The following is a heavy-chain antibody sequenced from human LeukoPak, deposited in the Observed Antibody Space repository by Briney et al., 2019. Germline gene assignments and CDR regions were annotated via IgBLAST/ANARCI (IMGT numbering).Heavy chain of an antibody. CDR1: GFTFSSYD. Sequence: PGGSLRVSCAASGFTFSSYDMTWVRQTPGKGLEWVALISRSGGTTYYADSVKGRFTISRDNSKNTLYLQMNSLRAEDTAEYYCAKRGGTESFYYFYYMDVWGKGTTVTVSS. D-gene: IGHD2-15*01. V-gene: IGHV3-23*01. CDR2: ISRSGGTT. CDR3: AKRGGTESFYYFYYMDV. J-gene: IGHJ6*03.